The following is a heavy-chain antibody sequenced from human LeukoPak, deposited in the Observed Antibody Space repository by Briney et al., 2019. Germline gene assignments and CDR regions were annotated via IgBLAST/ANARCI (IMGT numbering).Heavy chain of an antibody. J-gene: IGHJ4*02. D-gene: IGHD6-13*01. CDR2: ITWNSSTK. Sequence: PGGSLRLSCAASGFTFSSYSMNWVRQAPGKGLEWVSGITWNSSTKDYADSVKGRFTISRDNAKDSLYLQMNSLRAEDTALYYCAKGSSWYGGEFDYWGQGTLVTVSS. CDR1: GFTFSSYS. V-gene: IGHV3-9*01. CDR3: AKGSSWYGGEFDY.